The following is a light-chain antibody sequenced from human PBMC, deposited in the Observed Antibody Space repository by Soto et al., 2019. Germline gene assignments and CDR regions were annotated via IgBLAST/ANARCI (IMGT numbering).Light chain of an antibody. Sequence: QSVLTQPPSASGSPGQSVTISCTGTSSDIGDYNFVSWYQHHPGKAPKLIIYEVTKRPSGVPDRFSGSKSGNPASLTVSGLQAEDEADYYCSSYRGSNLYVLFGGGTKLTVL. J-gene: IGLJ2*01. CDR3: SSYRGSNLYVL. CDR1: SSDIGDYNF. CDR2: EVT. V-gene: IGLV2-8*01.